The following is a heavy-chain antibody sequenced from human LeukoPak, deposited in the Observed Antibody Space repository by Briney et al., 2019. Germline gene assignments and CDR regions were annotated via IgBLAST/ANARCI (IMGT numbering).Heavy chain of an antibody. Sequence: ASVKVSCKTSGGTFSSFAITWVRQAPGQGLEWMGWINPNSGGTNYAQKFQGRVTMTRDTSISTAYMELSRLRSDDTAVYYCARDNMDYYDSSGYYLWTIFDYWGQGTLVTVSS. V-gene: IGHV1-2*02. CDR2: INPNSGGT. CDR3: ARDNMDYYDSSGYYLWTIFDY. J-gene: IGHJ4*02. D-gene: IGHD3-22*01. CDR1: GGTFSSFA.